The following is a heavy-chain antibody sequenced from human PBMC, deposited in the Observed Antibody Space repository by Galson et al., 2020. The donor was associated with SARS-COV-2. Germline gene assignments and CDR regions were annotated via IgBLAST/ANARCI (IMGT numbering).Heavy chain of an antibody. V-gene: IGHV4-39*07. CDR3: ARKTSTYDY. CDR2: IYFNGKS. CDR1: AGFLTSTRYY. Sequence: SETLSLTCSVPAGFLTSTRYYWGWIRQPPGKGLEWIGSIYFNGKSYYNTSLESPVTILIDSSKNQFSLKLSSMTTADTAVYYCARKTSTYDYWGQGTLVTVSS. D-gene: IGHD3-16*01. J-gene: IGHJ4*02.